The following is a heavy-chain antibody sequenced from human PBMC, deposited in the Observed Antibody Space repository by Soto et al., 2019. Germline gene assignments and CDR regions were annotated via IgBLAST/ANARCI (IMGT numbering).Heavy chain of an antibody. D-gene: IGHD3-10*01. CDR3: ARRPLVRGIIPYYFDS. V-gene: IGHV4-39*01. J-gene: IGHJ4*02. Sequence: QLQLQESGPGPVKPSETLSLTCTVSGGSINNSSFYWGWVRQPPGKRLEWIGSIYYSGSAYYNPSLKSRLTISVDTSKNQFSLNLSSVTAADTAVYFCARRPLVRGIIPYYFDSWGQGTLVTVSS. CDR2: IYYSGSA. CDR1: GGSINNSSFY.